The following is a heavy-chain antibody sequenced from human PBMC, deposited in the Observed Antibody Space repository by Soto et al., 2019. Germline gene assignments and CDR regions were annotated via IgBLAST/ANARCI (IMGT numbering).Heavy chain of an antibody. Sequence: EVQLLESVGGLVQPGGSLRLSCAASGFTFRRYAMSWVRQAPGKVLEWVSGISGSGGSTYYADSVKGQFSIARDNYKNTLYLKMNSLRAEDTAVYYCAKDPSGWFWEFPAYNWFDPWGQGTLVTVSS. V-gene: IGHV3-23*01. D-gene: IGHD3-10*01. CDR1: GFTFRRYA. CDR3: AKDPSGWFWEFPAYNWFDP. CDR2: ISGSGGST. J-gene: IGHJ5*02.